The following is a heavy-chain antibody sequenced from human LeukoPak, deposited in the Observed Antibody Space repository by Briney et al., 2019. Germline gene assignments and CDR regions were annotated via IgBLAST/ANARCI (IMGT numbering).Heavy chain of an antibody. CDR2: ISAYNGNT. V-gene: IGHV1-18*01. CDR1: GYTFTSYG. D-gene: IGHD3-3*01. J-gene: IGHJ4*02. CDR3: ARDGYDFWSGSRLVDY. Sequence: RASVKVSCKASGYTFTSYGISWVRQAPGQGLEWMGWISAYNGNTNYAQKLQGRVTMTTDTSTSTAYMGLRSLRSDDTAVYYCARDGYDFWSGSRLVDYWGQGTLVTVSS.